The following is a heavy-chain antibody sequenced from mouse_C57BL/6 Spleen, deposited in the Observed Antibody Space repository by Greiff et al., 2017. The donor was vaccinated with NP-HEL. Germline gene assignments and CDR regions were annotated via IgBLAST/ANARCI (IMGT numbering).Heavy chain of an antibody. CDR3: TVGDSSGYGGAMDY. CDR1: GFTFSSYA. V-gene: IGHV5-9-1*02. CDR2: ISSGGDYI. D-gene: IGHD3-2*02. Sequence: EVMLVESGEGLVKPGGSLKLSCAASGFTFSSYAMSWVRQTPEKRLEWVAYISSGGDYIYYADTVKGRVTISRDNARNTLYLQMSSLKSEDTAMYYCTVGDSSGYGGAMDYWGQGTSVTVSS. J-gene: IGHJ4*01.